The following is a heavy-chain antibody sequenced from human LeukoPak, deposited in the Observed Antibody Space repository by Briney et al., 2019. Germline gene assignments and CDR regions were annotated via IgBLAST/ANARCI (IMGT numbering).Heavy chain of an antibody. Sequence: GGSLRLSCAASGFTFSSYSMNWVRQAPGKGLEWVAFIRHDGSIKNYADSVKGRSTISRDNSKNTLYLQMNSLRAEDTAVYYCAKDSLADIDYWGQGTLVTVSS. CDR1: GFTFSSYS. D-gene: IGHD3-16*01. CDR2: IRHDGSIK. J-gene: IGHJ4*02. V-gene: IGHV3-30*02. CDR3: AKDSLADIDY.